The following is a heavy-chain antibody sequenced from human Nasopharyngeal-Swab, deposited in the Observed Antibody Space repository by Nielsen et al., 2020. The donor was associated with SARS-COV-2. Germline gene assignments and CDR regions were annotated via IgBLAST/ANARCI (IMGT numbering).Heavy chain of an antibody. CDR3: AKDPDGDYGGNWFDP. J-gene: IGHJ5*02. V-gene: IGHV3-23*01. CDR1: GFTFSSYA. CDR2: ISGSGGST. Sequence: GESLKISCAASGFTFSSYAMSWVRQAPGKGLEWVSAISGSGGSTYYADSVKGRFTISRDNSKNTLYLQMNSLRAEDTAVYYRAKDPDGDYGGNWFDPWGQGTLVTVSS. D-gene: IGHD4-17*01.